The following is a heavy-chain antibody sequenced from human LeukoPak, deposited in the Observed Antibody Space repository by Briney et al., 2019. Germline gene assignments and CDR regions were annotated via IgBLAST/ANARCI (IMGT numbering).Heavy chain of an antibody. V-gene: IGHV3-23*01. CDR1: GFTFTSHG. Sequence: GGSLRLSCTTSGFTFTSHGMSWVRQAPGKGLEWVSDMSRSGGSTYYADSVKGRFTISRDISKNTLYLQMNSLRAEDTALYYCAKRYCSGGSCYSGLDFWGQGTLVPVSS. CDR3: AKRYCSGGSCYSGLDF. J-gene: IGHJ4*02. CDR2: MSRSGGST. D-gene: IGHD2-15*01.